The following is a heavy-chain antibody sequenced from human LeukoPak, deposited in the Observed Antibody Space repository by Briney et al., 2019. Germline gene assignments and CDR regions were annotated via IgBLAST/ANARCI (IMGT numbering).Heavy chain of an antibody. V-gene: IGHV4-34*01. CDR1: GGSFSGYY. J-gene: IGHJ5*02. CDR3: ARGIGGRAAAGKGWFDP. D-gene: IGHD6-13*01. CDR2: INHSGST. Sequence: PSETLSLTCAVYGGSFSGYYWSWIRQPPGKGLEWIGEINHSGSTNYNPSLKSRVTISVDTSKNQFSLKLSSVTAADTAVYYCARGIGGRAAAGKGWFDPWGQGTLVTVSS.